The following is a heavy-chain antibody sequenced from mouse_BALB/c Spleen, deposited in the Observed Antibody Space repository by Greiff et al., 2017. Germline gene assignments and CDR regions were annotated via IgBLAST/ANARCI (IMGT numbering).Heavy chain of an antibody. Sequence: DVHLVESGGGLVKPGGSLKLSCAASGFTFSSYTMSWVRQTPEKRLEWVATISSGGSYTYYPDSVKGRFTISRDNAKNTLYLQMSSLKSEDTAMYYCTREVTGTGYFDYWGQGTTLTVSS. D-gene: IGHD4-1*01. J-gene: IGHJ2*01. CDR2: ISSGGSYT. V-gene: IGHV5-6-4*01. CDR3: TREVTGTGYFDY. CDR1: GFTFSSYT.